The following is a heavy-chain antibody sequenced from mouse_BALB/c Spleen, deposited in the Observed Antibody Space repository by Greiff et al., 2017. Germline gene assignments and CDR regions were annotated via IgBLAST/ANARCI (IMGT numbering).Heavy chain of an antibody. CDR1: GYAFTNYL. CDR3: ARRGYGSGVYWYFEV. V-gene: IGHV1-54*01. J-gene: IGHJ1*01. D-gene: IGHD1-1*01. Sequence: VQLQQSGAELVRPGTSVKVSCKASGYAFTNYLIEWVKQRPGQGLEWIGVINPGSGGTNYNEKFKGKATLTADKTSSTAYMQLSSLTSDDSAVYFCARRGYGSGVYWYFEVWGAGTTVTVSS. CDR2: INPGSGGT.